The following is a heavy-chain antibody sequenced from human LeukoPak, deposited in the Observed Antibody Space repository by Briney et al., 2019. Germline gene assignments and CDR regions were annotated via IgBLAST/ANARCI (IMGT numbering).Heavy chain of an antibody. Sequence: GGSLRLSCAASGFTFSGFAMDWVRQAPGKGLEWVSYISSSSSTIYYADSVKGRFTISRDNAKNSLYLQMNSLRAEDTAVYYCATYDILTGYDYWGQGTLVTVSS. CDR3: ATYDILTGYDY. CDR2: ISSSSSTI. D-gene: IGHD3-9*01. CDR1: GFTFSGFA. V-gene: IGHV3-48*04. J-gene: IGHJ4*02.